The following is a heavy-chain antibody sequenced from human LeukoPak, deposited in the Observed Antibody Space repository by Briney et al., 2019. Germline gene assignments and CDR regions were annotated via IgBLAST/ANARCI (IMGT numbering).Heavy chain of an antibody. CDR3: ARGGSYLSAFDI. CDR1: GFTFTTYW. Sequence: GGSLRLSCAASGFTFTTYWMSWVRQAPGKGLEWVSIIYSGGSTFYADSVKGRFTISRDNSKNTLYLQMNSLRAEDTAVYYCARGGSYLSAFDIWGQGTMVTVSS. D-gene: IGHD1-26*01. CDR2: IYSGGST. V-gene: IGHV3-53*01. J-gene: IGHJ3*02.